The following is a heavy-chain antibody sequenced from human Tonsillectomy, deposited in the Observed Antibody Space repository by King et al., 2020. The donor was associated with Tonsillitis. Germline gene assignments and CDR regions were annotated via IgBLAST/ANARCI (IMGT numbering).Heavy chain of an antibody. Sequence: QLVQSGGGLVKPGGSLRLSCAASGFTFSNAWMSWVRQAPGKGLEWVGRIKSKTDGGTTDYAAPGKGRFTISRDDSKNTVYLQMNSLKTEDTAVYYCTTTRDNILTGYYVGGQGTLVTVSS. D-gene: IGHD3-9*01. J-gene: IGHJ4*02. CDR2: IKSKTDGGTT. V-gene: IGHV3-15*01. CDR1: GFTFSNAW. CDR3: TTTRDNILTGYYV.